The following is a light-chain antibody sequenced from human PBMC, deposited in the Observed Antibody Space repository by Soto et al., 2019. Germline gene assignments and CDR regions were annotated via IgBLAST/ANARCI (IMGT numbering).Light chain of an antibody. V-gene: IGKV3-15*01. Sequence: EIVMTQSPAILSVSPGGRATLSCRASQIVSTNLAWYQQKPGQAPRLLIYGASTRATGVPARFSGSGSGTEFTLAISRLQSEDFAVYYCQQYKNWPPWTSGQGPKVEIK. CDR3: QQYKNWPPWT. J-gene: IGKJ1*01. CDR1: QIVSTN. CDR2: GAS.